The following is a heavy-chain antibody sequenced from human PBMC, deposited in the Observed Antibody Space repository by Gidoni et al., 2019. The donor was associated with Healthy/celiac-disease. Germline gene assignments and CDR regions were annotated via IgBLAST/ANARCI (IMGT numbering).Heavy chain of an antibody. D-gene: IGHD7-27*01. CDR2: IYYSGST. CDR1: GGSISSSSYY. V-gene: IGHV4-39*01. Sequence: QLQLQESGPGLVKPSETLSLTCTVSGGSISSSSYYWGWIRQPPGKGLEWIGSIYYSGSTYYNPSLKSRVTISVDTSKNQFSLKLSSVTAADTAVYYCARHNWGPNWFDPWGQGTLVTVSS. CDR3: ARHNWGPNWFDP. J-gene: IGHJ5*02.